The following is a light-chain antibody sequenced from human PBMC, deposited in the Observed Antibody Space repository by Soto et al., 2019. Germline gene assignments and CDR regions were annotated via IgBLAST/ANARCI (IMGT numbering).Light chain of an antibody. CDR2: DVT. V-gene: IGLV2-11*01. J-gene: IGLJ2*01. Sequence: QSALTQPRSVSGSPGQSVTVSCTGTSSDVGGYNYVSWYQQHPGKAPKLIISDVTNRPSGVPDRFSGSKSGHTASLTISGLQGEDEAEYYCCSYGGCYTLIFGGGTQVTVL. CDR3: CSYGGCYTLI. CDR1: SSDVGGYNY.